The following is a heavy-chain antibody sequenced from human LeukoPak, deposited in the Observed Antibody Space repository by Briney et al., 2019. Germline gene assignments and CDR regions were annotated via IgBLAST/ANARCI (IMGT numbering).Heavy chain of an antibody. CDR3: ARDSLLAGTTVVSGSFDY. Sequence: PGGSLRLSCAASGFTFSSYAMHWVRQAPGKGLEWVAVISYDGSNKYYADSVKGRFTISRDNSKNSLYLQMNSLRAEDTAVYYCARDSLLAGTTVVSGSFDYWGQGTLVTVSS. D-gene: IGHD4-23*01. V-gene: IGHV3-30*04. CDR2: ISYDGSNK. J-gene: IGHJ4*02. CDR1: GFTFSSYA.